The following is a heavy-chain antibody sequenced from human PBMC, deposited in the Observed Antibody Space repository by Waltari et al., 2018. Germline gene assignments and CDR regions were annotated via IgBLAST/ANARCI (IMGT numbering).Heavy chain of an antibody. J-gene: IGHJ4*02. V-gene: IGHV3-33*06. CDR1: GFTFSSYG. CDR2: IWYDGSNK. CDR3: AKVSGGNYYFDY. Sequence: QVQLVESGGGVVQPGRSLRLSCAASGFTFSSYGMPWVRQAPGKGLEWVAVIWYDGSNKYYADSVKGRFTISRDNSKNTLYLQMNSLRAEDTAVYYCAKVSGGNYYFDYWGQGTLVTVSS. D-gene: IGHD3-16*01.